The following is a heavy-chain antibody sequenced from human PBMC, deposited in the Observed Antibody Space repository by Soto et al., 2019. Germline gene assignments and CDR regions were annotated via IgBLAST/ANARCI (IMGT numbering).Heavy chain of an antibody. CDR2: ISCCGGST. V-gene: IGHV3-23*01. CDR1: GFNFKKFA. Sequence: GGSLRLSCVASGFNFKKFAMSWVRQAPGEGLEWVSGISCCGGSTSYADSVKGRFSIARDDSTNTLSLQMNNLRVEDTAQYYCAKADGEQWLLPHLDKWGQGTLVTV. J-gene: IGHJ4*02. CDR3: AKADGEQWLLPHLDK. D-gene: IGHD6-19*01.